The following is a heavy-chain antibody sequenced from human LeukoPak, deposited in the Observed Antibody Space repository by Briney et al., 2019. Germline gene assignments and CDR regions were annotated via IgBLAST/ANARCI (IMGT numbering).Heavy chain of an antibody. CDR3: ARDAQWLASYFDY. CDR1: GGSFSGYY. Sequence: PSETLSLTCAVYGGSFSGYYWSWIRQPPGKGLEWIGEINHSGSTNYNPSLKSRVTISVDTSKNQFSLKLSSATAADTAVYYCARDAQWLASYFDYWGKGTLVTVSS. CDR2: INHSGST. V-gene: IGHV4-34*01. D-gene: IGHD6-19*01. J-gene: IGHJ4*02.